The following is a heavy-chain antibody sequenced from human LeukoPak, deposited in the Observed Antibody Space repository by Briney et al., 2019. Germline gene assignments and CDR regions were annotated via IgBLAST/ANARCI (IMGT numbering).Heavy chain of an antibody. J-gene: IGHJ6*03. CDR3: ARGIDNYYYYMDV. CDR1: GSTFSSYW. CDR2: IKQDGSEK. Sequence: PGGSLRLSCAASGSTFSSYWMSWVRQAPGKGLEWVANIKQDGSEKYYVDSVKGRFTISRDNAKNSLYLQMNSLRAEGTAVYYCARGIDNYYYYMDVWGKGTTVTVSS. V-gene: IGHV3-7*01.